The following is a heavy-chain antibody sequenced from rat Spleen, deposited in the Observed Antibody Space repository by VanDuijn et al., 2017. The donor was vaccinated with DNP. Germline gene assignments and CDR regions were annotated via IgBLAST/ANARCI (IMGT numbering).Heavy chain of an antibody. CDR1: RFTISDYG. D-gene: IGHD1-3*01. J-gene: IGHJ2*01. V-gene: IGHV5S13*01. CDR2: ISAGGGNS. Sequence: EVKLVESGGGLVQPGRSLKLSCEVSRFTISDYGMAWVRQAPTKGLEWVASISAGGGNSNYRDSVKGRFTISRDNARNTLYLQMDSLRSEDTATYYCATHNYGSHFDYWGQGVMVTVSS. CDR3: ATHNYGSHFDY.